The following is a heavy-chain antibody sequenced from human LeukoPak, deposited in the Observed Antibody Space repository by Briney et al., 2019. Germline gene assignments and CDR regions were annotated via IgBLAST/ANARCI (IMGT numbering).Heavy chain of an antibody. J-gene: IGHJ3*02. CDR2: IYHSGST. CDR1: GYSISSGYY. CDR3: ARASTDCSSTSCYTGGAFDI. D-gene: IGHD2-2*02. V-gene: IGHV4-38-2*01. Sequence: PSETLSLTCAVSGYSISSGYYWGWIRQPPGKGLEWIGSIYHSGSTYYNPSLKSRVTISVDTSKNQFSLKLSSVTAADTAVYYCARASTDCSSTSCYTGGAFDIWGQGTMVTVSS.